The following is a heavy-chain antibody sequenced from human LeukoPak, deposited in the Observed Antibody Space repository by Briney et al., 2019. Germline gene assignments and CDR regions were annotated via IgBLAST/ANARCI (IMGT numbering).Heavy chain of an antibody. V-gene: IGHV4-30-4*01. D-gene: IGHD3-3*01. CDR1: GGSISSGDYY. Sequence: PSETLSLTRTVSGGSISSGDYYWSWLRQPPGKGLEWIGYIYYSGSTYYNPSLKSRVTISVDTSKNQFSLKLSSVTAADTAVYYCARDRRDYDFWSGYYTGYYFDYWGQGTLVTVSS. J-gene: IGHJ4*02. CDR3: ARDRRDYDFWSGYYTGYYFDY. CDR2: IYYSGST.